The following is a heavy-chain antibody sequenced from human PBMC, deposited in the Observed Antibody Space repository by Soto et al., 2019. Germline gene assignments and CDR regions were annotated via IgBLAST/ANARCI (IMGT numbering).Heavy chain of an antibody. CDR3: GMSRGWYKIQS. CDR2: MSHSGPT. Sequence: QLQESGPGLVKPSGTLSLTCAVSGGSVTTNYWWGWVRQSPVTGLEWIGDMSHSGPTNYSPSLTSRVTSSVDTSKNQFSLELKSVTAADPVVYFCGMSRGWYKIQSWGQGTLVNVSS. D-gene: IGHD6-19*01. CDR1: GGSVTTNYW. V-gene: IGHV4-4*02. J-gene: IGHJ5*02.